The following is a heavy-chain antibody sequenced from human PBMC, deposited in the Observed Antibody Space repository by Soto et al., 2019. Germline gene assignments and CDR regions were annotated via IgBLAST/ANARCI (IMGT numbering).Heavy chain of an antibody. Sequence: PLRLSCAASGFTYGVYRMSWVRQEPGEGLEWLATIKFDASERKYVGSVKGRCTMSRDNAKESLYLQMYSLRAEDAAVYYFARVARYGSGISVKPHLDYWGYVSLVTVSS. CDR2: IKFDASER. D-gene: IGHD3-10*01. CDR3: ARVARYGSGISVKPHLDY. CDR1: GFTYGVYR. J-gene: IGHJ4*01. V-gene: IGHV3-7*01.